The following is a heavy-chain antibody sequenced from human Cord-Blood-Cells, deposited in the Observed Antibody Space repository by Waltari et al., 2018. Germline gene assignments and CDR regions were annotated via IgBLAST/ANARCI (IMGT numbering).Heavy chain of an antibody. CDR2: IYYSGST. CDR1: GGSISSSRYY. Sequence: QLQLQESGPGLVKPSETLSLTCTVPGGSISSSRYYWGWTRQPPGKGLEWIGSIYYSGSTYYNPSLKSRVTISVDTSKNQFSLKLSSVTAADTAVYYCARHGYSSSSYYFDYWGQGTLVTVSS. CDR3: ARHGYSSSSYYFDY. D-gene: IGHD6-6*01. J-gene: IGHJ4*02. V-gene: IGHV4-39*01.